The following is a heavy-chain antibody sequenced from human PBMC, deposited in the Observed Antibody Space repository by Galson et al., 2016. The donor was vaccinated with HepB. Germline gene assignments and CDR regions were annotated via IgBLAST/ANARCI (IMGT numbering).Heavy chain of an antibody. CDR1: GDSVSSKSAA. CDR3: ARGHLVVPFSFYFDY. CDR2: TYHTSKWYS. Sequence: CAISGDSVSSKSAAWNWLRHSPSRGLEWLGRTYHTSKWYSDYAVSVNSRITINPDTSKNQFSLQLNSVTPEDTAVYYCARGHLVVPFSFYFDYWGQGSLVTVSS. V-gene: IGHV6-1*01. J-gene: IGHJ4*02. D-gene: IGHD2-15*01.